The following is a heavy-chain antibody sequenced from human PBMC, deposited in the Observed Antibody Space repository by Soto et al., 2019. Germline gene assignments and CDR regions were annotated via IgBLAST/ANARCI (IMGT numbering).Heavy chain of an antibody. D-gene: IGHD2-2*01. CDR1: GFTFSSYW. CDR2: IKQDGSEK. J-gene: IGHJ4*02. Sequence: GGSLRLSCAASGFTFSSYWMSWVRQAPGKGLEWVANIKQDGSEKYYVDSVKGRFTISRDNAKNSLYLQMNSLRAEDAAVYYCGRDGGGDIVVVPAAIDYWGQGTRVTVSS. V-gene: IGHV3-7*01. CDR3: GRDGGGDIVVVPAAIDY.